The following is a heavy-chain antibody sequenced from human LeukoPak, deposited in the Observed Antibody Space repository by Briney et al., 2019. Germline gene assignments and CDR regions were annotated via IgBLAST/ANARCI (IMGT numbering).Heavy chain of an antibody. V-gene: IGHV4-59*12. D-gene: IGHD3-9*01. CDR3: ARAILYYDILTAWYLAPAFDI. CDR1: GGSISSYY. CDR2: IYYSGST. Sequence: PSETLSLTCTVSGGSISSYYWSWIRQPPGKGLEWIGYIYYSGSTNYNPSLKSRVTISVDTSKNQFSLKLSSVTAADTAVYYCARAILYYDILTAWYLAPAFDIWGQGTMVTVSS. J-gene: IGHJ3*02.